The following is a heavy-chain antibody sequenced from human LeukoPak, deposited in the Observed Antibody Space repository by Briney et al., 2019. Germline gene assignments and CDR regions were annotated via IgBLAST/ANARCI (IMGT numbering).Heavy chain of an antibody. CDR3: ARERFAYYDSSGYQQLFDY. CDR2: MSGSAGST. D-gene: IGHD3-22*01. V-gene: IGHV3-23*01. Sequence: GGSLRLSCAVSGFTISSYAMSWVRQAPGKGLEWVSAMSGSAGSTHYADSVKGRFTISRDNAKNSLYLQMNSLRAEDTAVYYCARERFAYYDSSGYQQLFDYWGQGTLVTVSS. J-gene: IGHJ4*02. CDR1: GFTISSYA.